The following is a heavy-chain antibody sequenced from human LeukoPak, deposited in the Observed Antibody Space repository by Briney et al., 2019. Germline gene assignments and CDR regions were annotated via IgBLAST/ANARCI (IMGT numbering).Heavy chain of an antibody. V-gene: IGHV3-13*01. CDR2: IGISGDT. Sequence: QAGGSLRLSCAASGFALRDYDMHWVRQVTGKGLEWVSAIGISGDTYYPNSVKGRFTVSRENAKNSLYLQMNSLTAGDTAVYYCARGGIQVSGIDEIDYWGQGTLVTVSP. D-gene: IGHD6-19*01. CDR1: GFALRDYD. CDR3: ARGGIQVSGIDEIDY. J-gene: IGHJ4*02.